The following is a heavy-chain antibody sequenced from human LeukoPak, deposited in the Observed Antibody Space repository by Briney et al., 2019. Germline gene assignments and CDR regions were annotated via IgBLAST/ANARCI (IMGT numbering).Heavy chain of an antibody. CDR2: ISGSGDNT. J-gene: IGHJ4*02. Sequence: GESLRLSCAASGFTFSSYAMNWVRQAPGKGLEWVSAISGSGDNTYYADSVKGRFTISRDNSKNTLYMEMNSLRAEDPAVYYCAKGGRGSIATRPDYWGQGTLVTVSS. CDR1: GFTFSSYA. V-gene: IGHV3-23*01. D-gene: IGHD6-6*01. CDR3: AKGGRGSIATRPDY.